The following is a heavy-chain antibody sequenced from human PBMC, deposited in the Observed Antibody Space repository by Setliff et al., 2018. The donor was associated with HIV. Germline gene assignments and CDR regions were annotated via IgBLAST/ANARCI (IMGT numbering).Heavy chain of an antibody. CDR3: ARAYYSYYMDV. Sequence: SETLSLTCAVYGGSLSGHYWSWIRQPPGKGLEWIAESNHSGSTNYNPSRKSRVTISVDTSKNQFSLKLGSVTAADTAVYYCARAYYSYYMDVWGKGTTVTVSS. V-gene: IGHV4-34*01. CDR1: GGSLSGHY. J-gene: IGHJ6*03. CDR2: SNHSGST.